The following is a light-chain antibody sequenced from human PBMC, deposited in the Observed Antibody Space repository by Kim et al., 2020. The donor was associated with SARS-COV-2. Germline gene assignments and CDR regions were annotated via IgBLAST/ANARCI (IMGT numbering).Light chain of an antibody. CDR3: SSYTSSSTLV. CDR2: DVS. J-gene: IGLJ3*02. V-gene: IGLV2-14*03. CDR1: SSDVGGYNY. Sequence: GQSITSSCTGTSSDVGGYNYVSWYQQHPGKAPNPIIYDVSNRPSGVSNRFSGSKSGNTASLTISGLQAEDEADYCCSSYTSSSTLVFGGGTKVTVL.